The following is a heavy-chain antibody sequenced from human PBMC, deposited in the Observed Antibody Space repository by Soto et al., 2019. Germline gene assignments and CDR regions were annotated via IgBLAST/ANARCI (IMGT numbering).Heavy chain of an antibody. CDR1: GGSISSYY. CDR3: ARDGRASDEGVRRYYYYGMDV. Sequence: SETPSLTCTVSGGSISSYYWSWIRQPPGKGLEWIGYIYYSGSTNYNPSLKSRVTISVDTSKNQFSLKLSSVTAADTALYYCARDGRASDEGVRRYYYYGMDVWGQGTTVTVSS. J-gene: IGHJ6*02. D-gene: IGHD1-26*01. CDR2: IYYSGST. V-gene: IGHV4-59*12.